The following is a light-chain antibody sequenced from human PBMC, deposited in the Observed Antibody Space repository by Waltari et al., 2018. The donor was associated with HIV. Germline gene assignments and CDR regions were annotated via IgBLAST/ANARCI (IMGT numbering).Light chain of an antibody. CDR2: QDI. J-gene: IGLJ2*01. Sequence: SYELTQPPSLSVSPGQTASIACSGYKLGETYASWSPQKPGQSPVLVFYQDIKRPSGIPERFSGSNSGNTATLTISGTQAMDEADYYCQTWDSRTVVFGGGTKLTVL. CDR3: QTWDSRTVV. V-gene: IGLV3-1*01. CDR1: KLGETY.